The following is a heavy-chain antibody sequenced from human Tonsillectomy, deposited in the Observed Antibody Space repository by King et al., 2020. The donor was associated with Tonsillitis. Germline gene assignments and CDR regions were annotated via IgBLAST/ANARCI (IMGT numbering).Heavy chain of an antibody. Sequence: VQLVQSGTEVKVPGASVTVSCKASGYTFTNYHIHWIRQAPGQGLEWMGWINCNSGSTNYAQNLQGRVTLTGDTSTNTAYMDLRSLRSDDTAIYYCSRETWVYGSWGQGTLVTVSS. D-gene: IGHD5-24*01. CDR2: INCNSGST. V-gene: IGHV1-2*02. J-gene: IGHJ5*02. CDR3: SRETWVYGS. CDR1: GYTFTNYH.